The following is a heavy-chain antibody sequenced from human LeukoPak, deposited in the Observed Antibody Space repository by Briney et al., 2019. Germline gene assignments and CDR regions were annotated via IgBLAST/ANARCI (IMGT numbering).Heavy chain of an antibody. J-gene: IGHJ6*03. V-gene: IGHV3-48*03. CDR3: ARAGNPNYYNYYMDV. CDR2: ISSSGSTI. CDR1: GFTFSSYE. Sequence: PGGSLRLSCAASGFTFSSYEMNWVRQAPGKGLEWVSYISSSGSTIYYADSVKGRFTISRDNAKNSLYLQMNSLRAEDTALYYCARAGNPNYYNYYMDVWGKGTTVTVSS.